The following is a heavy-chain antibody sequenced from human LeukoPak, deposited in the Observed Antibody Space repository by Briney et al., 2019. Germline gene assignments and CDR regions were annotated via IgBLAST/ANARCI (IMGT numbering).Heavy chain of an antibody. J-gene: IGHJ6*04. V-gene: IGHV3-9*01. Sequence: GGSLRLSCAASGFTFSSHSMNWVRQAPGKGLEWVSGISWNSGSIIYADSVKGRFTISRDNAKNSLYLQMNSLSVEDTALYYCAKDNNVGFRYFDWSLDVWGKGTTVTISS. D-gene: IGHD3-9*01. CDR3: AKDNNVGFRYFDWSLDV. CDR2: ISWNSGSI. CDR1: GFTFSSHS.